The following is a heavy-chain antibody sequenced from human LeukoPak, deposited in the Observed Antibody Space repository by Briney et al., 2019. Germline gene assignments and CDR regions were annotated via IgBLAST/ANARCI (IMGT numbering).Heavy chain of an antibody. Sequence: SETLSLTCAVYGGSFSGYYWSWIRQPPGKGLEWIGEINHSGSTNYNPSLKSRVTISVDTSKNQFSLKLSSVTAADTAVYYCAREEDCSSNSCYTYDYWGQGTLVTVSS. D-gene: IGHD2-2*02. CDR1: GGSFSGYY. J-gene: IGHJ4*02. CDR3: AREEDCSSNSCYTYDY. V-gene: IGHV4-34*01. CDR2: INHSGST.